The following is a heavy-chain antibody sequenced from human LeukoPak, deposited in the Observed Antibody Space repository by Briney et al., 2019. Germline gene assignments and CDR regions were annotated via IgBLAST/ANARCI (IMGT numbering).Heavy chain of an antibody. CDR2: IRGSGGSK. J-gene: IGHJ1*01. CDR3: ARDPPLITAAGSRYFQQ. Sequence: GGSLRLSCAPSGFTFSIYAMSCVRHAPGEALEGVSAIRGSGGSKYYADSVKGRFTIYRDNSKNTLYLQMNSLRAEDTAVYYCARDPPLITAAGSRYFQQWGQGTLVTVSS. D-gene: IGHD6-13*01. V-gene: IGHV3-23*01. CDR1: GFTFSIYA.